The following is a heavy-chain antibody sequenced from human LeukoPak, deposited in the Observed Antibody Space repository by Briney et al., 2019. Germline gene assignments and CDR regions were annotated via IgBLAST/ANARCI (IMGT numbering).Heavy chain of an antibody. CDR3: ARGGGVDILTGFQY. CDR2: INAYNGNT. V-gene: IGHV1-18*04. D-gene: IGHD3-9*01. J-gene: IGHJ4*02. Sequence: GASVKVSCKASGYTFTSYGISWVRQAPGQRLEWMGWINAYNGNTNYAQKLQGRVTMTTDTSTSTAYMEVRSRRADSAAVYYCARGGGVDILTGFQYWGQGTLVTVSS. CDR1: GYTFTSYG.